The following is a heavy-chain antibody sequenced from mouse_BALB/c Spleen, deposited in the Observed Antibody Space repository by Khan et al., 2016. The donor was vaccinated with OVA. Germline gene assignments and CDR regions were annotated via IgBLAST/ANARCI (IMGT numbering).Heavy chain of an antibody. D-gene: IGHD2-4*01. V-gene: IGHV1S81*02. J-gene: IGHJ3*01. CDR3: TRLEYDSFVY. Sequence: QVQLKESGAELVKPGASVKLSCKTSGYTFTSYYMYWVKQRPGQGLEWIGEINPSNGGTNFNEKLKSKATLTVDKSSRTTYMQLISLTSDDSAVYYLTRLEYDSFVYWGQGTLVTVSA. CDR1: GYTFTSYY. CDR2: INPSNGGT.